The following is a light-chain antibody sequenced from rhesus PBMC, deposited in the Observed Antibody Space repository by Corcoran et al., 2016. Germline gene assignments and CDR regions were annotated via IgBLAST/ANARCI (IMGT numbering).Light chain of an antibody. CDR2: GAS. CDR1: QSVNTY. J-gene: IGKJ2*01. Sequence: QVVLTQSPAALSLFPGQSATLSCRASQSVNTYLAWYLQKPGQPPRLLIYGASNRASGIPDRFSGSVSWTDYTLTISSLEPEDRGIYHCFQHSSGYTFCQGTEVEIK. CDR3: FQHSSGYT. V-gene: IGKV3-10*01.